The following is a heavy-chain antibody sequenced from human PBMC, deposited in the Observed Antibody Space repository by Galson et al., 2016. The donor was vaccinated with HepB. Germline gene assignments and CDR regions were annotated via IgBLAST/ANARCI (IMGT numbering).Heavy chain of an antibody. CDR1: TFTFRDYS. Sequence: SLRLSCAASTFTFRDYSMNWVRQAPRKGLEGVAAVSMDGRRKGYAVSVEGRFTISRDNFNNMLYLQMSSLIPDDTAVYFCAKRHEYCPPVGCSVDYWGQGTLVSVSS. J-gene: IGHJ4*02. D-gene: IGHD2/OR15-2a*01. CDR3: AKRHEYCPPVGCSVDY. CDR2: VSMDGRRK. V-gene: IGHV3-30*18.